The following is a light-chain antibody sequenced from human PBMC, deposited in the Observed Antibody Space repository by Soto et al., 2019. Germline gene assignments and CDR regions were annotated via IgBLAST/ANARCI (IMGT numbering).Light chain of an antibody. Sequence: DIPMTQSPSTLSASVGDRVTITCRASQSIRSWLAWYQQKPGKAPKLLIYKASSLESGVPSRFSGSGSGTEFTLTISSLQPDDFATYYCQQYNSYPGTFGQGTKVEIK. CDR1: QSIRSW. V-gene: IGKV1-5*03. CDR2: KAS. CDR3: QQYNSYPGT. J-gene: IGKJ1*01.